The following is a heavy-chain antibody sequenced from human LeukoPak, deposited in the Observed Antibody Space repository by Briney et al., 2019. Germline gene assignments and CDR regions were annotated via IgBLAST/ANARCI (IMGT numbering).Heavy chain of an antibody. CDR1: GFNFSSYE. V-gene: IGHV3-48*03. CDR2: ISRSSTTQ. CDR3: ARYHVNYDST. Sequence: GGSLRLSCAASGFNFSSYEMNCVRQAPGKGLEWVAYISRSSTTQSYADSVKGRFTISRDNAKNSLYLQMNSLRVEDTAVYYCARYHVNYDSTWGQGTMVTVSS. J-gene: IGHJ3*01. D-gene: IGHD3-22*01.